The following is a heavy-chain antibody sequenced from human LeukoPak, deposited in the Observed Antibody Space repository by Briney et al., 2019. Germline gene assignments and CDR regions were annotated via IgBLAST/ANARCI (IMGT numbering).Heavy chain of an antibody. CDR3: AKIPYGDYVLDYYYYMDV. CDR2: ISGSGGST. V-gene: IGHV3-23*01. Sequence: GGSLRLSCAASGFTFSSYEMNWVRQAPGKGLEWVSAISGSGGSTYYADSVKGRFTISRDNSKNTLYLQMYSLRAEDTAVYYCAKIPYGDYVLDYYYYMDVWGKGTTVTISS. D-gene: IGHD4-17*01. CDR1: GFTFSSYE. J-gene: IGHJ6*03.